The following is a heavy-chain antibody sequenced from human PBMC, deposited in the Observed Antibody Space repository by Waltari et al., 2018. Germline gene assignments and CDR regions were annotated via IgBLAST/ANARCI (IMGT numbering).Heavy chain of an antibody. Sequence: GEIYHSGSTNYNPSLKSRVTISVDKSKNQFSLKLSSVIAADTAVYYCARRSKQWLVRWFDPWGQGTLVTVSS. CDR3: ARRSKQWLVRWFDP. J-gene: IGHJ5*02. CDR2: IYHSGST. V-gene: IGHV4-4*02. D-gene: IGHD6-19*01.